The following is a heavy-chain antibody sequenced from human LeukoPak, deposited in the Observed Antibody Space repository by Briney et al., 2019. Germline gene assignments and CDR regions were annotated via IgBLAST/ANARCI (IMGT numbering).Heavy chain of an antibody. CDR1: GYTFTSYY. CDR2: INPSGGST. D-gene: IGHD3-22*01. J-gene: IGHJ4*02. CDR3: ARSGAYYYDSSGYFLAY. Sequence: ASVKVSCKASGYTFTSYYMHWVRQAPGQGLEWVGIINPSGGSTSYAQKFQGRVTMTRDTSTSTVYMELSSLRSEDTAVYYCARSGAYYYDSSGYFLAYWGQGTLVTVSS. V-gene: IGHV1-46*01.